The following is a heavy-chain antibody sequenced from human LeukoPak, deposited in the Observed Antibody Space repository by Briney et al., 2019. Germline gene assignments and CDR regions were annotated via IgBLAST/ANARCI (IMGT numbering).Heavy chain of an antibody. J-gene: IGHJ4*02. V-gene: IGHV1-2*02. D-gene: IGHD3-22*01. Sequence: ASVKVSCKASGYTFTGYYMHWVRQAPGQGLEWMGWINPNSGGTNYAQKFQGRVTMTRDTSISTAYMELSRLRSDDTAVYYCARGSLGYYDSSGYLLDFDYWGQGTLVTVSS. CDR2: INPNSGGT. CDR1: GYTFTGYY. CDR3: ARGSLGYYDSSGYLLDFDY.